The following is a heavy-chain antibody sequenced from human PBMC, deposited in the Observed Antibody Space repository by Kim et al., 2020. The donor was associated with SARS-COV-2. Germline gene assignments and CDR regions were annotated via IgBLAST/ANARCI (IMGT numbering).Heavy chain of an antibody. J-gene: IGHJ4*01. D-gene: IGHD1-1*01. CDR2: IDGPTSNT. CDR1: GFTFSHYA. V-gene: IGHV3-23*01. Sequence: GGSLRLSCAASGFTFSHYAMSWVRQGPGKGLEWVSTIDGPTSNTHYADSVKGRVTISRDNSKNTLYLHMNSLRADDTAIYYFASWISAHFDNWGHGTLVT. CDR3: ASWISAHFDN.